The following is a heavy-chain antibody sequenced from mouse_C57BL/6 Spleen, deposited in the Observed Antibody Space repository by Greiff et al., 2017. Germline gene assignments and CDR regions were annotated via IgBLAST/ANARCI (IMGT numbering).Heavy chain of an antibody. Sequence: QVQLKQSGAELVRPGASVTLSCKASGYTFTDYEMHWVKQTPVHGLEWIGAIDPETGGTAYNQKFKGKAILTADKSSSTAYMELRSLTSEDSAVYYCTRPVVAGDYWGQGTTLTVSS. J-gene: IGHJ2*01. D-gene: IGHD1-1*01. CDR2: IDPETGGT. V-gene: IGHV1-15*01. CDR3: TRPVVAGDY. CDR1: GYTFTDYE.